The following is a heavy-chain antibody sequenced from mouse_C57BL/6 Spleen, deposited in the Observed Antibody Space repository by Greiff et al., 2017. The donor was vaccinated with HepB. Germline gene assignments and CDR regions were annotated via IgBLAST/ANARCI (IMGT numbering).Heavy chain of an antibody. J-gene: IGHJ3*01. CDR1: GYTFTSYT. V-gene: IGHV1-4*01. D-gene: IGHD4-1*02. CDR2: INPSSGYT. Sequence: VQLVESGAELARPGASVKMSCKASGYTFTSYTMHWVKQRPGQGLEWIGYINPSSGYTKYNQKFKDKASLTADKYSSTAYMQLSSLTSEDSAVYYCARGCPTGRFAYWGQVTLVTFSA. CDR3: ARGCPTGRFAY.